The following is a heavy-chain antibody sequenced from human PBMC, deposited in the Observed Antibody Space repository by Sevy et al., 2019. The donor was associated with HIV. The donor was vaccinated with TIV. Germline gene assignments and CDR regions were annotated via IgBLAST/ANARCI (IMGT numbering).Heavy chain of an antibody. CDR3: ARTRTVTAMAGFDY. D-gene: IGHD5-18*01. CDR2: ISSSSSTI. Sequence: GGSLRLSCAVSGFTFSSYSMNWVRQAPGKGLEWVSYISSSSSTIYYADSVKGRFTISRDNAKNSLYLQMNSLRDEDTAVYYCARTRTVTAMAGFDYWGQGTLVTVSS. CDR1: GFTFSSYS. J-gene: IGHJ4*02. V-gene: IGHV3-48*02.